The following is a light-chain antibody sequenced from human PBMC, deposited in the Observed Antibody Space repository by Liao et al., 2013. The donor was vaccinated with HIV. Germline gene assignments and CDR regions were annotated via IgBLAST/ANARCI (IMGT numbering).Light chain of an antibody. Sequence: SYELTQPPSVSVAPGETASITCGGNYIGNKGVYWYQQRPGQAPLMVIFYDSDRPSGIPERFSGSNSGNTATLTITRVEAGDEADYYCQVWDSSSDQGVFGTGTKVTVL. J-gene: IGLJ1*01. CDR3: QVWDSSSDQGV. CDR1: YIGNKG. CDR2: YDS. V-gene: IGLV3-21*04.